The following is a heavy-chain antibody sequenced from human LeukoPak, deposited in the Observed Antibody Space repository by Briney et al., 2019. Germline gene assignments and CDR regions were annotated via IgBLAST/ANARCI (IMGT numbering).Heavy chain of an antibody. D-gene: IGHD3-22*01. CDR1: GFTFSDYY. Sequence: GGSLRLSCAASGFTFSDYYMSRIRQAPGKGLEWVSYICDSARTIYYADSVKGRFTISRDNAKNSLYLQMNNLRAKDTAVYYCARDRLGDYDHSGYYDKWGQGTLVTVSS. CDR3: ARDRLGDYDHSGYYDK. CDR2: ICDSARTI. J-gene: IGHJ4*02. V-gene: IGHV3-11*01.